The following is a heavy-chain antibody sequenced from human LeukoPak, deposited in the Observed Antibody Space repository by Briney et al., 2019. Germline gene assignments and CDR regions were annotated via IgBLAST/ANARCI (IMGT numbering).Heavy chain of an antibody. CDR2: INHSGST. CDR3: ARSGRYDYVWGSYRYLFDY. D-gene: IGHD3-16*02. Sequence: PSETLSLTCAVYGGSFSGYYWSWIRQPPGKGLEWIGEINHSGSTNYNPSLKSRVTISVDTSKNQFSLKLSSVTAADTAVYYCARSGRYDYVWGSYRYLFDYWGQGTLVAVSS. V-gene: IGHV4-34*01. J-gene: IGHJ4*02. CDR1: GGSFSGYY.